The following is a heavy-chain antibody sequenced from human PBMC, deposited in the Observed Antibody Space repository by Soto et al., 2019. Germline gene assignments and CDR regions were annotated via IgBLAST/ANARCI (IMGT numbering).Heavy chain of an antibody. J-gene: IGHJ6*02. Sequence: QVQLVESGGGVVQPGRSLRLSCAASGFTFSSYAMHWVRQAPGKGLEWVAVISYDGSNKYYADSVKGRFTISRDNTKNTLYLQVNSLRAEDTAVYYCARDGLGFNYYYGMDVWGQGTTVTVSS. D-gene: IGHD3-16*01. CDR1: GFTFSSYA. CDR3: ARDGLGFNYYYGMDV. CDR2: ISYDGSNK. V-gene: IGHV3-30-3*01.